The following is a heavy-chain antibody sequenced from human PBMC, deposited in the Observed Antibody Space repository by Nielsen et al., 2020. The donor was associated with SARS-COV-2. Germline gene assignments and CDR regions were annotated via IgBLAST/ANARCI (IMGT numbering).Heavy chain of an antibody. CDR3: ARYSGAY. V-gene: IGHV3-7*01. CDR1: GFTFRNYW. CDR2: IQQDGSEK. Sequence: GESLKISYAASGFTFRNYWMSWVRQAPGKGLEWLANIQQDGSEKNYVDSVKGRFTISRDNAKNSLYLEMNSLRAEDTAVYYCARYSGAYWGQGTLVTVSS. D-gene: IGHD2-21*01. J-gene: IGHJ4*02.